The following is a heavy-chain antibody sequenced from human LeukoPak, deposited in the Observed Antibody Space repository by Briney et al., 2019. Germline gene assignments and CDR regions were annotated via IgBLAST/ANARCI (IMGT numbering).Heavy chain of an antibody. CDR2: IKEDGAYV. CDR3: ACITIFGVVITEDY. D-gene: IGHD3-3*01. J-gene: IGHJ4*02. CDR1: GFTFSNYW. V-gene: IGHV3-7*03. Sequence: PGGSLRLSCAASGFTFSNYWMDWVRQAPGKGLEWVATIKEDGAYVQYVDSVKGRFTISRDNAKNSLYLQMNSLRAEDTAVYYCACITIFGVVITEDYWGQGTLVTVSS.